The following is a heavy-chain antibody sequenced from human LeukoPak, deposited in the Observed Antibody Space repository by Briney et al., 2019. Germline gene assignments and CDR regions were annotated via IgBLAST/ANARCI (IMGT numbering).Heavy chain of an antibody. CDR3: ARGARAGYNLEPFDY. J-gene: IGHJ4*02. Sequence: PSETLSLTCTVSGGSMSSYYWSWIRQPPGKGLEWIGYIYYSGSTKYNPSLQSRVTISVDTSKNQFSLKLSSVTAADTAVYYCARGARAGYNLEPFDYWGQGTLVTVSP. D-gene: IGHD5-24*01. V-gene: IGHV4-59*08. CDR2: IYYSGST. CDR1: GGSMSSYY.